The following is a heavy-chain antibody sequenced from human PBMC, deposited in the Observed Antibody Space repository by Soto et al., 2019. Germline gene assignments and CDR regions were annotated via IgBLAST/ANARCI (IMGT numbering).Heavy chain of an antibody. D-gene: IGHD3-10*01. CDR3: ARYLTGLLWFGEARIDPPYYYYGMDV. V-gene: IGHV1-69*06. CDR2: IIPIFGTA. J-gene: IGHJ6*02. CDR1: GGTFSSYA. Sequence: QVQLVQSGAEVKKPGSSVKVSCKASGGTFSSYAISWVRQAPGQGLEWMGGIIPIFGTANYAQKFQGRVTITADKSTSTAYMELSSLRSEDTAVYYCARYLTGLLWFGEARIDPPYYYYGMDVWGQGTTVTVSS.